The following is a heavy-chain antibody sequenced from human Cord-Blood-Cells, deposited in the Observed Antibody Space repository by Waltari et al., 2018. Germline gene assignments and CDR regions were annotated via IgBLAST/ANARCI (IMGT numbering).Heavy chain of an antibody. CDR1: GASVSSNRAA. CDR2: TYYRSKWYN. D-gene: IGHD2-15*01. J-gene: IGHJ4*02. V-gene: IGHV6-1*01. CDR3: ARTGGSSYYFDY. Sequence: QVQLQQSGPGLVKPSQTLSPTCAISGASVSSNRAASNWPSQSPSRGLEWLGRTYYRSKWYNDYAVSVKSRITINPDTSKNQFSLQLNSVTPEDTAVYYCARTGGSSYYFDYWGQGTLVTVSS.